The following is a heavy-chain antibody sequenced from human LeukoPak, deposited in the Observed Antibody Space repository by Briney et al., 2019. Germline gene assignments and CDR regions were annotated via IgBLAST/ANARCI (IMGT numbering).Heavy chain of an antibody. CDR2: IRSKANSYAT. CDR3: AKIRGGSTSSELGDLYYYYYGMDV. D-gene: IGHD2-2*01. J-gene: IGHJ6*02. V-gene: IGHV3-73*01. CDR1: GFTFSGSA. Sequence: PGGSLRLFCAASGFTFSGSAMQWVRQASGKGLEWVGRIRSKANSYATAYAASVKGRFTISRDDSKNTAYLQMNSLKTEDTAVYYCAKIRGGSTSSELGDLYYYYYGMDVWGQGTTVTVSS.